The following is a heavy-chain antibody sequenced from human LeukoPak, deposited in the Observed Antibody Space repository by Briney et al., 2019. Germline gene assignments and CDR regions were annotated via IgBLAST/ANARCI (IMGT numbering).Heavy chain of an antibody. J-gene: IGHJ4*02. Sequence: SETLSLTCTVSGGSTSGYYWSWIRQPPGKGLEWIGYIYDTGISNYNPSLKSRVTISIDTSKNQFSLNLTSVTAADTAVYYCARVTTVQYYFDYWGQGTLVTVSS. D-gene: IGHD4-11*01. CDR1: GGSTSGYY. V-gene: IGHV4-59*08. CDR2: IYDTGIS. CDR3: ARVTTVQYYFDY.